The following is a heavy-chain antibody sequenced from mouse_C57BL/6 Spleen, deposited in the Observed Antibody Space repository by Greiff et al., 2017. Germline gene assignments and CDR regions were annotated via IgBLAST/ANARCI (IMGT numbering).Heavy chain of an antibody. J-gene: IGHJ4*01. CDR2: IYPGGGYT. CDR1: GYTFTNYW. Sequence: VQLQQSGAELVRPGTSVKMSCKASGYTFTNYWIGWAHQRPGHGLEWIGDIYPGGGYTNYNENVKGKATLTADKSSSTAYMQLRSMTSEDAAIYYCARKSMITTGYAMDDWGKGTSVTVSS. D-gene: IGHD2-4*01. V-gene: IGHV1-63*01. CDR3: ARKSMITTGYAMDD.